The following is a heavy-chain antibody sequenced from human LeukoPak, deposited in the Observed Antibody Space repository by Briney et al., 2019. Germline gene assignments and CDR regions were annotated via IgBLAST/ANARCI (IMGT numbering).Heavy chain of an antibody. V-gene: IGHV4-59*01. Sequence: GSLRLSCAASGFTFSSYAMSWVRQPPGKGLEWIGNIFYSGSTYYSPSLKSRVTISLDTSRNQFSLKLNSVTAADTAVYYCARALSVYAYYFDYWGQGTLVTVSS. CDR2: IFYSGST. CDR1: GFTFSSYA. D-gene: IGHD2-8*01. J-gene: IGHJ4*02. CDR3: ARALSVYAYYFDY.